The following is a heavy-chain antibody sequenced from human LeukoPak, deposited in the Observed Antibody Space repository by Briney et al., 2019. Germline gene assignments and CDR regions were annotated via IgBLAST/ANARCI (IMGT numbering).Heavy chain of an antibody. CDR1: DIAFNAYW. CDR2: ITSDGIVP. Sequence: GGPLRPSCAAFDIAFNAYWMHWVRQAPGKGLVWVSRITSDGIVPAYADPVKGRFAFSRANAKNTLYLQMNSLRAEDTAVYYCARDFPQPSSGWFENPGAVLDIWGQGTMVTVSS. D-gene: IGHD6-19*01. CDR3: ARDFPQPSSGWFENPGAVLDI. J-gene: IGHJ3*02. V-gene: IGHV3-74*01.